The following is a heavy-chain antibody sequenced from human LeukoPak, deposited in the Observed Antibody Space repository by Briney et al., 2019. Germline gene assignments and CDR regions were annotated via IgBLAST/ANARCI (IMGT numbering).Heavy chain of an antibody. CDR3: AREGCSGGSCYPYLFDY. CDR1: GGSVSSGSYY. Sequence: SETLSLTCTVSGGSVSSGSYYWSWIRQPPGKGLEWIGYIYYSGSTNDNPSLKSRVTISVDTSKNQFSLKLSSVTAADTAVYYCAREGCSGGSCYPYLFDYWGQGTLVTVSS. D-gene: IGHD2-15*01. J-gene: IGHJ4*02. CDR2: IYYSGST. V-gene: IGHV4-61*01.